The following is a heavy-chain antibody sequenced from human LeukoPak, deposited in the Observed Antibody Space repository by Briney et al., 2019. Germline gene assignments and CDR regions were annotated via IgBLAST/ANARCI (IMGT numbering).Heavy chain of an antibody. Sequence: PGGSLRLSCAASGFTFSSYAMHWVRQAPGKGLEWVAVISYDGSNKYYADSVKGRFTISRDNSKNTLYLQMNSLRAEDTAVYYCARDANRCGSGTLDYWGQGTLVTVSS. CDR1: GFTFSSYA. V-gene: IGHV3-30-3*01. D-gene: IGHD3-10*01. CDR3: ARDANRCGSGTLDY. CDR2: ISYDGSNK. J-gene: IGHJ4*02.